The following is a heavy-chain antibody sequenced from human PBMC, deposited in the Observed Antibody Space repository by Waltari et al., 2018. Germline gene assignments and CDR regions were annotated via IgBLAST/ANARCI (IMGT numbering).Heavy chain of an antibody. CDR3: ARGWEPGRGYFDF. D-gene: IGHD1-26*01. CDR1: GGSISNYY. Sequence: QVQLQESGPGLVKPSETLSLTCAVSGGSISNYYWSWIRQPAGKGLEWIGRIYSSGSTTVNSSLKSRVTMSVDTSKNQFSLKLTAVTAADTAGYFCARGWEPGRGYFDFWGQGILVTVSS. J-gene: IGHJ4*02. CDR2: IYSSGST. V-gene: IGHV4-4*07.